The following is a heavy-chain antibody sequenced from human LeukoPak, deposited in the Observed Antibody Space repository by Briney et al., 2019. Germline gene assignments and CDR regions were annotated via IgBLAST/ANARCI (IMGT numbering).Heavy chain of an antibody. Sequence: SETLSLTCTVSGGSISSSSYYWGWIRQPPGKGLQWIGSIYYSGSTYYNPSLKSRVTISVDTSKNQFSLKLSSVTAADTAVYYCAGGYYGSGSYYSWGQGTLVTVSS. V-gene: IGHV4-39*01. J-gene: IGHJ4*02. CDR1: GGSISSSSYY. CDR2: IYYSGST. CDR3: AGGYYGSGSYYS. D-gene: IGHD3-10*01.